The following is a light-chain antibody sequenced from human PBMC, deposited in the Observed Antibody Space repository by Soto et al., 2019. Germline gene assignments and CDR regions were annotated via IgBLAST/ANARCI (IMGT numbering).Light chain of an antibody. CDR3: QQYDIWPWT. CDR1: QSTRGT. V-gene: IGKV3-15*01. J-gene: IGKJ1*01. CDR2: GAS. Sequence: EIVMTQSPATLSVSPGGTSTLSSRPSQSTRGTLAWYHQNPGQASRLLTYGASTRAAGFPAKFSGSGSGTDFTLTISSLQSEDFAVYYCQQYDIWPWTFGQGTKV.